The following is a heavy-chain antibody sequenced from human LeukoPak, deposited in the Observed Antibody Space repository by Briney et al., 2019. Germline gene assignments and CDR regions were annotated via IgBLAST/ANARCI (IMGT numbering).Heavy chain of an antibody. CDR1: GGSISSSNW. D-gene: IGHD3-10*01. V-gene: IGHV4-4*02. CDR3: AISPIREERFDP. CDR2: IYHSGST. J-gene: IGHJ5*02. Sequence: SETLSLTCAVSGGSISSSNWWSWVRQPPGKGLEWIGEIYHSGSTYYNPSLKSRVTISVDTSKNQFSLKLSSVTAADTSVYYCAISPIREERFDPWGQGTLVTVSS.